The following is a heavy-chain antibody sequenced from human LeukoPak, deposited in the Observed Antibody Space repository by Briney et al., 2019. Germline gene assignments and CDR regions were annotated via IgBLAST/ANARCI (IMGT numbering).Heavy chain of an antibody. V-gene: IGHV3-21*01. J-gene: IGHJ4*02. D-gene: IGHD3-22*01. CDR1: GFTFSSYI. CDR3: ARGDSSGYYYY. Sequence: GGSLRLSCSASGFTFSSYIMNWVRQAPGKGLEWVSSISSSSSYIYYADSVKGRFTISRDNAKNSLYLQMNSLRAEDTAVYYCARGDSSGYYYYWGQGTLVTVSS. CDR2: ISSSSSYI.